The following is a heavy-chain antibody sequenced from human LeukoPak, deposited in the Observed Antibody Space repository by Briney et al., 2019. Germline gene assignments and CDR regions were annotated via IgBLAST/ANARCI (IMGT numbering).Heavy chain of an antibody. CDR3: ARADSSGYYYVYYYYYYMDV. V-gene: IGHV3-48*03. D-gene: IGHD3-22*01. CDR1: GFTFSSYA. CDR2: ISSSGSTI. J-gene: IGHJ6*03. Sequence: GRSLRLSCAASGFTFSSYAMHWVRQAPGKGLEWVSYISSSGSTIYYADSVKGRFTISRDNAKNSLYLQMNSLRAEDTAVYYSARADSSGYYYVYYYYYYMDVWGKGTTVTISS.